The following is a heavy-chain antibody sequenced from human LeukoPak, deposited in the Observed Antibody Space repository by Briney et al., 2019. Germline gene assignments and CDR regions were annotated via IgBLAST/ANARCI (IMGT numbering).Heavy chain of an antibody. CDR2: IDKEGNER. D-gene: IGHD2-15*01. Sequence: GGSLRLSCAVSGVTFRNYWMSWVRQAPGKGLEWAANIDKEGNERSYVASVKGRFTISRDNAKNSLYLQMNSLRAEDTAMYYCALYCSSANCQDAFDIWGQGTMVIVSS. V-gene: IGHV3-7*03. J-gene: IGHJ3*02. CDR3: ALYCSSANCQDAFDI. CDR1: GVTFRNYW.